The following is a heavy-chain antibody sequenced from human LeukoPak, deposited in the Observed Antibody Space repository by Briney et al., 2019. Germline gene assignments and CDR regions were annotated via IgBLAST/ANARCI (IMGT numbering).Heavy chain of an antibody. CDR2: IYSGGST. CDR1: GFTVSSNY. J-gene: IGHJ4*02. D-gene: IGHD3-10*01. CDR3: ARPRIWFGNTLEDY. Sequence: GGSLRLSCAASGFTVSSNYMSWVRQAPGKGLEWVSVIYSGGSTYYADSVKGRFTISRDNSKNTPYLQMNSLRAEDTAVYYCARPRIWFGNTLEDYWGQGTLVTVSS. V-gene: IGHV3-53*01.